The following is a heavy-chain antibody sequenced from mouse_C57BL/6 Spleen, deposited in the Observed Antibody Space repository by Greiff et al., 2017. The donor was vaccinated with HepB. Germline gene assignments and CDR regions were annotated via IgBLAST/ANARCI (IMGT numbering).Heavy chain of an antibody. Sequence: EVKLMESGGGLVKPGGSLKLSCAASGFTFSSYAMSWVRQTPEKRLEWVATISDGGSYTYYPDNVKGRFTISRDNAKNNLYLQRSHLKSEDTAMYYCARDGGAMDYWGQGTSVTVAS. CDR3: ARDGGAMDY. CDR2: ISDGGSYT. CDR1: GFTFSSYA. J-gene: IGHJ4*01. V-gene: IGHV5-4*01.